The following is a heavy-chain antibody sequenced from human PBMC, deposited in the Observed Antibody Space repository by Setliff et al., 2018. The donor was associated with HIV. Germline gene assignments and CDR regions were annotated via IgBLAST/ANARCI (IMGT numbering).Heavy chain of an antibody. CDR2: FFHGSP. CDR3: ARGRDGSQYDSSAASKY. CDR1: GGSFSGSY. Sequence: SETLSLTCAVYGGSFSGSYWTWIRQHPGKGLEWIGYFFHGSPEYNPSLRSRITISADMSKNQFSLTMPSVTAADTAVYYCARGRDGSQYDSSAASKYWGRGILVTVSS. D-gene: IGHD3-22*01. J-gene: IGHJ4*02. V-gene: IGHV4-34*01.